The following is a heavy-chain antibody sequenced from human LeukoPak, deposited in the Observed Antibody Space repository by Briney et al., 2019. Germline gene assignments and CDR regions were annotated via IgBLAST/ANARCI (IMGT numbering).Heavy chain of an antibody. Sequence: GGSLRLSCAASGFTFDDYGMSWVRQAPGKGLEWVSGINWNGGSTGYADSVKGRFTISRDNAKNSLYLQMNSLRAEDTALYYCARVSSRDLVVVPAAPFDYWGQGTLVTVSS. CDR3: ARVSSRDLVVVPAAPFDY. CDR1: GFTFDDYG. D-gene: IGHD2-2*01. J-gene: IGHJ4*02. CDR2: INWNGGST. V-gene: IGHV3-20*04.